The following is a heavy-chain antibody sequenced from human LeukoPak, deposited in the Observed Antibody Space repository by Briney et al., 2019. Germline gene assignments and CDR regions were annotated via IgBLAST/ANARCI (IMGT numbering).Heavy chain of an antibody. J-gene: IGHJ4*02. D-gene: IGHD4-23*01. Sequence: ASVKVSCKASGYTFTSYGISWVRQAPGQGLEWMGWISAYNGNTNYAQKLQGRVTMTTDTSTSTAYMELRSLRSDDTAVYYCAGFTRGELAPRWDYWGQGTLVTVSS. CDR2: ISAYNGNT. CDR3: AGFTRGELAPRWDY. V-gene: IGHV1-18*01. CDR1: GYTFTSYG.